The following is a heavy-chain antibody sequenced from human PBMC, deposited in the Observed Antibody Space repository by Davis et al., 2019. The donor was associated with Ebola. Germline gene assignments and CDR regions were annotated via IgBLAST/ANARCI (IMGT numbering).Heavy chain of an antibody. V-gene: IGHV1-3*01. D-gene: IGHD2-15*01. CDR3: ARDLGYCSGGSCYSTAWFDP. CDR1: GYTFTSYA. J-gene: IGHJ5*02. CDR2: INAGNGNT. Sequence: ASVKVSCKASGYTFTSYAMHWVRQAPGQRLEWMGWINAGNGNTKYSQKFQGRVTITRDTSASTAYMELSSLRSDDTAVYYCARDLGYCSGGSCYSTAWFDPWGQGTLVTVSS.